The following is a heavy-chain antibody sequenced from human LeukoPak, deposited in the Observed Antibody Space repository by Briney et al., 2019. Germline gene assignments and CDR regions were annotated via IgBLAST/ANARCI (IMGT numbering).Heavy chain of an antibody. CDR3: AKDSVRWAAAGTHD. J-gene: IGHJ4*02. Sequence: GGSLRLSCAASGFTFSDYWMHWVRQAPGKGLVWVSRMNSDGSSISYADSVKGRFTISRDNSKNTLYLQMNSLRAEDTAVYYCAKDSVRWAAAGTHDWGQGTLVTVSS. CDR2: MNSDGSSI. V-gene: IGHV3-74*01. CDR1: GFTFSDYW. D-gene: IGHD6-13*01.